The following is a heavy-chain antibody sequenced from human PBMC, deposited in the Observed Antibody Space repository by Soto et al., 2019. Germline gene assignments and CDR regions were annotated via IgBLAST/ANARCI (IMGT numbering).Heavy chain of an antibody. J-gene: IGHJ4*02. CDR1: GFSLSTSGVG. Sequence: ESGPTLVNPTQTLTLTCTFSGFSLSTSGVGVGWIRQPPGKALEWLALIYWNDDKRYSPSLKSRLTITKDTSKNQVVLTMTNMDPVDTATYYCAHRRSNYYDSSGHFDYWGQGTLVTVSS. V-gene: IGHV2-5*01. CDR2: IYWNDDK. D-gene: IGHD3-22*01. CDR3: AHRRSNYYDSSGHFDY.